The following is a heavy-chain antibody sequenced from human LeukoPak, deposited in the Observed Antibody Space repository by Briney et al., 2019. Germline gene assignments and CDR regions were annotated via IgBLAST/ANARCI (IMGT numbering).Heavy chain of an antibody. D-gene: IGHD6-19*01. CDR3: ARDDTVYSSGWSKDFDY. V-gene: IGHV1-8*03. J-gene: IGHJ4*02. CDR1: GYTFTSYD. CDR2: MNPNSGNT. Sequence: ASVKVSCKASGYTFTSYDINWVRQATGQGLEWMGWMNPNSGNTGYAQKFQGRVTITRNTSISTAYMELSSLRSEDTAVYYCARDDTVYSSGWSKDFDYWGQGTLVTVSS.